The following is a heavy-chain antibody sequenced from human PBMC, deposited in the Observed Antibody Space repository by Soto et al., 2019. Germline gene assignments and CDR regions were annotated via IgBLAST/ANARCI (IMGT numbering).Heavy chain of an antibody. J-gene: IGHJ4*02. D-gene: IGHD3-10*01. CDR3: ARAGVSGSGWGPFRNDLDY. Sequence: QVQLVESGGGVVQPGRSLRLSCAASGFTFSSYAMHWVRQAPGKGLEWVAVISYDGSNKYYADSVKGRFTISRDNSKNTLYLQMNSLGAEDTAVYYCARAGVSGSGWGPFRNDLDYSGQGTLVTVSS. CDR2: ISYDGSNK. V-gene: IGHV3-30-3*01. CDR1: GFTFSSYA.